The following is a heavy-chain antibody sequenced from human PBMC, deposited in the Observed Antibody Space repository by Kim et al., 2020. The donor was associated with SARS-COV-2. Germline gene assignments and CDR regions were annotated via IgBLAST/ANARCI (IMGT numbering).Heavy chain of an antibody. CDR1: NGSISSSDYY. D-gene: IGHD7-27*01. J-gene: IGHJ5*02. CDR2: IYYTGTT. CDR3: AGLTMTSNCRYNGFDP. Sequence: SETLSLTCTVSNGSISSSDYYWGWIRQTQGRGLEWIGNIYYTGTTYSSSSLKSRVAISVATSNNRFSLILSPVTAADTAVYYGAGLTMTSNCRYNGFDPWGQGILVTVSS. V-gene: IGHV4-39*02.